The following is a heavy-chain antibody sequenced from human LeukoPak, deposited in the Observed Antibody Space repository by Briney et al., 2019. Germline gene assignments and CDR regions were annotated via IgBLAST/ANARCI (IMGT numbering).Heavy chain of an antibody. V-gene: IGHV3-43*01. CDR3: EKDLAGRYPLEY. D-gene: IGHD1-26*01. CDR1: GFAFNEYT. Sequence: PGGSLRLSCVASGFAFNEYTMRWVRQAPGKGLEWVSLITWGGDTTYYAGSMKGRYNISRDNSKNSLYPQMHSLRTEDTALFYCEKDLAGRYPLEYWGQGTLVTVSS. J-gene: IGHJ4*02. CDR2: ITWGGDTT.